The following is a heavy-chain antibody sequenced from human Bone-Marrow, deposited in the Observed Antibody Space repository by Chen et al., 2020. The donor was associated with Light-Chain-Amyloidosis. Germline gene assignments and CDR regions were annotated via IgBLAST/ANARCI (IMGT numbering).Heavy chain of an antibody. CDR2: IKEDGSEK. CDR3: ASYNGGAALNI. CDR1: GFTFSTYW. J-gene: IGHJ3*02. Sequence: EVQLVESGGGLVQAGGSLRLSCAAPGFTFSTYWMSWVRQAPGKGLEWVTNIKEDGSEKYYVDSVKGRFTISRDNAKNSVYLQMNSLKDEDTALYYCASYNGGAALNIWGQGTMVTVSS. V-gene: IGHV3-7*01. D-gene: IGHD3-16*01.